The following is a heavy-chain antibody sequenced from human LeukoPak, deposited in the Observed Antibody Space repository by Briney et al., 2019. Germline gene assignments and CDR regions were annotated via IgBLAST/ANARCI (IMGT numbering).Heavy chain of an antibody. CDR2: IYYSGST. CDR1: GDSISSYY. Sequence: PSETLSLTCTVSGDSISSYYWSWIRQPPGKGLKWIGYIYYSGSTNFNPSLKSRVTISGDTSKNQFSLKLSSVTAADTAVYYCAKDLLIYYDSSGYYHAFDIWGQGTMVTVSS. V-gene: IGHV4-59*01. D-gene: IGHD3-22*01. CDR3: AKDLLIYYDSSGYYHAFDI. J-gene: IGHJ3*02.